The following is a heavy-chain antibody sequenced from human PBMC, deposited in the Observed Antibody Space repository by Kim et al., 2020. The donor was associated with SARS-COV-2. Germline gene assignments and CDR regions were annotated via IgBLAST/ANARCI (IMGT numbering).Heavy chain of an antibody. V-gene: IGHV3-30-3*01. J-gene: IGHJ6*03. D-gene: IGHD3-16*01. CDR2: ISYDGSNK. Sequence: GGSLLSCAASGFTFSSYAMHWVRQAPGKGLEWVAVISYDGSNKYYADSVKGRFTISRDNSKNTLYLQMNSLRAEDTAVYYCARMPLGHYYMDVWGKGTTVTVSS. CDR3: ARMPLGHYYMDV. CDR1: GFTFSSYA.